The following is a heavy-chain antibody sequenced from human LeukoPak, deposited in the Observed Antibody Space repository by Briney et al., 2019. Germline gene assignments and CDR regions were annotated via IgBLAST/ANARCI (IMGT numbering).Heavy chain of an antibody. CDR2: IYYSGST. J-gene: IGHJ4*02. Sequence: PSETLSLTCTVSGGSISSSSYYWGWIRQPPGKGLEWIGSIYYSGSTYYNPSLKSRVTISVDTSKNQFSLKLSSVTAADTAVYYCARDEAVAGKGASGFDYWGQGTLVTVSS. CDR1: GGSISSSSYY. CDR3: ARDEAVAGKGASGFDY. V-gene: IGHV4-39*07. D-gene: IGHD6-19*01.